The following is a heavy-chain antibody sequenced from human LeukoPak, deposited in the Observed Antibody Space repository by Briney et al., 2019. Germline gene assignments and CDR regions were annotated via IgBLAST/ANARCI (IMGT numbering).Heavy chain of an antibody. CDR1: RFTFSIYA. Sequence: GGSLRLSCAASRFTFSIYAMTWVRQTPGEGLQWVSPISGSGGNTYYADSVKGRFTISRDNSKNTLYLQMNSLRAEDTAVYYCARDYYYDSSGYDAFDIWGQGTMVTVSS. CDR2: ISGSGGNT. CDR3: ARDYYYDSSGYDAFDI. J-gene: IGHJ3*02. V-gene: IGHV3-23*01. D-gene: IGHD3-22*01.